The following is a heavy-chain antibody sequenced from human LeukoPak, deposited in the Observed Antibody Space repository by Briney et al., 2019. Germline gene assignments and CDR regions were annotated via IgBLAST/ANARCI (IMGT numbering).Heavy chain of an antibody. Sequence: GGSLRLSCAASGFTFSSYAMHWVRQAPGKGLEWVAVISYDGSNKYYADSVKGRFTISRDNAKNSLYLQMNSLRAEDMALYYCAKDRSYSSSWGGYFDYWGQGTLVTVSS. CDR3: AKDRSYSSSWGGYFDY. D-gene: IGHD6-13*01. V-gene: IGHV3-30-3*01. CDR2: ISYDGSNK. J-gene: IGHJ4*02. CDR1: GFTFSSYA.